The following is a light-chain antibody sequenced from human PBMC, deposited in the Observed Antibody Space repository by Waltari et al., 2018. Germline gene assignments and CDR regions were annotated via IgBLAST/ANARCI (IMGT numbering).Light chain of an antibody. CDR2: SAY. J-gene: IGKJ1*01. Sequence: DIQMTQSPSFVSAFVGDRVTISCRASQNIGSWLAWYQQKPGQAPKLLIYSAYSLQSGVPSRFSGTGSGTDFTLTISSLQPEDFATYYCQQANNFPRTFGQGTKVEI. V-gene: IGKV1-12*01. CDR1: QNIGSW. CDR3: QQANNFPRT.